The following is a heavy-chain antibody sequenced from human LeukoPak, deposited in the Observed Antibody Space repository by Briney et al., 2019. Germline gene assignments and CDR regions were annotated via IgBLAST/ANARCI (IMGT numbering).Heavy chain of an antibody. V-gene: IGHV3-48*01. J-gene: IGHJ4*02. CDR2: ISGTSNTI. CDR1: GFTFSTYA. D-gene: IGHD6-19*01. CDR3: ARDLGSYSSGWYTGFDY. Sequence: GGSLRLSCAASGFTFSTYAMTWVRQAPGKGLEWVSYISGTSNTIYYADSVKGRFTVSRDNAKNSLYLQMNSLRAEDTAIHYCARDLGSYSSGWYTGFDYWGQGTLVTVSS.